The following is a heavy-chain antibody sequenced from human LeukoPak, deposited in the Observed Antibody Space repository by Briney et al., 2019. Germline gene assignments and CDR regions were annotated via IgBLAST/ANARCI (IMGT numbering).Heavy chain of an antibody. Sequence: ASVKVSCKASGYTFTGYYMHWVRQAPGQGLEWMGIINPSGGSTSYAQKFQGRVTMTRDTSTSTVYMELSSLRSEDTAVYYCARAPGIVVVTASNWFDPWGQGTLVTVSS. D-gene: IGHD2-21*02. J-gene: IGHJ5*02. V-gene: IGHV1-46*01. CDR2: INPSGGST. CDR3: ARAPGIVVVTASNWFDP. CDR1: GYTFTGYY.